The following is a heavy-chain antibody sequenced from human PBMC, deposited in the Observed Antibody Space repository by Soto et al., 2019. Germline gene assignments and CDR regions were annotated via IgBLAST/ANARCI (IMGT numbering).Heavy chain of an antibody. D-gene: IGHD1-26*01. J-gene: IGHJ4*02. Sequence: PSETLSLTCTVSGDSMTKYYWSWIRQPAGKGLEWIGRVYTSGSTNYNPSLKSRVTMSIDTSNNHFSLTLKSVTAADTAVYYCARTVGAAYYFDFWGQGALVTV. CDR3: ARTVGAAYYFDF. CDR1: GDSMTKYY. V-gene: IGHV4-4*07. CDR2: VYTSGST.